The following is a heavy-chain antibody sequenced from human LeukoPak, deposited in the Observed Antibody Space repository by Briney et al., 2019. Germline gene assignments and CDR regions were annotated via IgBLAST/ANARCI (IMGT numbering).Heavy chain of an antibody. V-gene: IGHV4-34*01. CDR1: GGSFSGYY. J-gene: IGHJ5*02. CDR2: INRSGST. CDR3: ARGGLYSSSWSSLGANWFDP. D-gene: IGHD6-13*01. Sequence: SETLSLTCAVYGGSFSGYYWSWIRQPPGKGLEWIGEINRSGSTNYNPSLKSRVTISVDTSKNQFSLKLSSVTAADTAVYYCARGGLYSSSWSSLGANWFDPWGQGTLVTVSS.